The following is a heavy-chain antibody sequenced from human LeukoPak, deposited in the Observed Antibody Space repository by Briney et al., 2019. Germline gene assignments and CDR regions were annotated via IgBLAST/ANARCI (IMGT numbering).Heavy chain of an antibody. CDR1: GFTVSSNY. Sequence: GGSLRLSCAASGFTVSSNYMSWVRQAPGKGLEWVSVIYSGGSTYYADSVKGRFTISRDNSKNTLYLQMNSLRAEDTAVYYCARGPEYYYHYYYMDVWGKGTTVTVSS. CDR2: IYSGGST. V-gene: IGHV3-53*01. CDR3: ARGPEYYYHYYYMDV. J-gene: IGHJ6*03.